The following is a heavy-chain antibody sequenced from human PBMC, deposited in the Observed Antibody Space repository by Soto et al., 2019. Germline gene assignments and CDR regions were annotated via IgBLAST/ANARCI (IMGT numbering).Heavy chain of an antibody. Sequence: PSETLSLTCTFSGGSMSRGDYYWSWIRQPPGKGLEWIGFIYHTGSTYYSPSLKNRVAISVDTSKNQFSLKLSSVTAADTAVYYCARAMTTVTTIDYWGQGTLVTVSS. CDR3: ARAMTTVTTIDY. CDR2: IYHTGST. CDR1: GGSMSRGDYY. V-gene: IGHV4-30-4*01. D-gene: IGHD4-17*01. J-gene: IGHJ4*02.